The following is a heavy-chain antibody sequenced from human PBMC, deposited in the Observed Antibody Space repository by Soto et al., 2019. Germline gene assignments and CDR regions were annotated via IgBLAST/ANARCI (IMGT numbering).Heavy chain of an antibody. CDR2: ISSNGGTT. CDR1: GFTFSSYD. Sequence: EVQLAESGGGMVQPGGSPRLSCVASGFTFSSYDMHWVRQAPGKGLEYVSSISSNGGTTYYGNSVKGRFTISRDNSKNTLYLQMGSLRAEDMAVYYCVRRVSGSYDYWGQGTLVTVSS. J-gene: IGHJ4*02. D-gene: IGHD1-26*01. CDR3: VRRVSGSYDY. V-gene: IGHV3-64*01.